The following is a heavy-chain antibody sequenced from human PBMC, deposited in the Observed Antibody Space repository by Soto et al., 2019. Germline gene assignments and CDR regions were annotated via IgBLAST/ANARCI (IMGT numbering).Heavy chain of an antibody. CDR3: ARYSNNWFQTEGMDV. D-gene: IGHD6-13*01. V-gene: IGHV4-4*07. CDR1: VDSMTTYY. J-gene: IGHJ6*02. Sequence: SETLSLTCTVSVDSMTTYYWSWIRQPAGKGLEWIGRIDTSGNTNYNPSLKSRVTMSVDTSKKQFSLKLTSVTAADTAVYYCARYSNNWFQTEGMDVWGQGITVTVSS. CDR2: IDTSGNT.